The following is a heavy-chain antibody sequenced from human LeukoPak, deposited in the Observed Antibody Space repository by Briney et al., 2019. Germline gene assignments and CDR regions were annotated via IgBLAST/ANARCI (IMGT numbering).Heavy chain of an antibody. Sequence: GGSLRLSCAASGFTFNSYGVGWVRQAPGKGLEWVSTISASGGGTYYADSVKGRFTISRDNSKNTLYVQMNSLRAEDTAVYYCAKDGYYGGNAPTYFDSWGQGTLVTVPS. D-gene: IGHD4-23*01. CDR2: ISASGGGT. CDR1: GFTFNSYG. J-gene: IGHJ4*02. V-gene: IGHV3-23*01. CDR3: AKDGYYGGNAPTYFDS.